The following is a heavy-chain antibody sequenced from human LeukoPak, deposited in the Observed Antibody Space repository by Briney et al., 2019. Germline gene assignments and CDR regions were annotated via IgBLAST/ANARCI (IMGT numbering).Heavy chain of an antibody. CDR1: GGTFSSYA. V-gene: IGHV1-69*05. J-gene: IGHJ1*01. CDR2: IIPILGTA. Sequence: ASVKVSCKASGGTFSSYAISWVRQAPGQGLEWMGGIIPILGTANYAQKFQGRVTITTDESTSTAYMELSSLRSEDTAVYYCVFSPAEYFQHWGPGTLVSVSS. CDR3: VFSPAEYFQH. D-gene: IGHD2-21*01.